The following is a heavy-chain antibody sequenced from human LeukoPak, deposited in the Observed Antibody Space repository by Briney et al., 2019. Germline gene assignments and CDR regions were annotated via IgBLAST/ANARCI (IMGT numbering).Heavy chain of an antibody. V-gene: IGHV3-48*03. CDR2: ISSSGSTI. CDR3: ARSPWGTMVRGVIVGYFDY. J-gene: IGHJ4*02. Sequence: GGSLRLSCAASGFTFSSYGMNWVRQAPGKGLEWVSYISSSGSTIYYADSVKGRFTISRDNAKNSLYLQMNSLRAEDTAVYYCARSPWGTMVRGVIVGYFDYWGQGTLVTVSS. CDR1: GFTFSSYG. D-gene: IGHD3-10*01.